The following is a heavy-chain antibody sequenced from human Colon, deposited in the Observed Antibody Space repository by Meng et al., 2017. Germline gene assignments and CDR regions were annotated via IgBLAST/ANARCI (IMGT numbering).Heavy chain of an antibody. V-gene: IGHV3-48*03. Sequence: GESLMTSRAASGFTFSSYEMNWVRQAPGKGLEWVSYISSSGNTIYHADSVKGRFTISRDNAKSSLYLERNSLRVEDTAVYYCARDRDKSKVTLDYFDDWGQGTAVTVAS. D-gene: IGHD5-18*01. CDR1: GFTFSSYE. CDR2: ISSSGNTI. J-gene: IGHJ4*02. CDR3: ARDRDKSKVTLDYFDD.